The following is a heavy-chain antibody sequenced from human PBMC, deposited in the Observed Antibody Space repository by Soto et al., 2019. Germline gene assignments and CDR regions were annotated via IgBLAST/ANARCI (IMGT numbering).Heavy chain of an antibody. CDR2: SYYSGST. J-gene: IGHJ3*02. CDR1: GGSISSGDYY. Sequence: QVQLQESGPGLVKPSQTLSLTCTVSGGSISSGDYYWSWIRQPPGKGLEWIGYSYYSGSTYYNPSLKSRVTISVDTSKNQFSMMLSCVTAADTAVYYCAGDDILTGYPHAFDIWGQGTMVTVSP. D-gene: IGHD3-9*01. CDR3: AGDDILTGYPHAFDI. V-gene: IGHV4-30-4*01.